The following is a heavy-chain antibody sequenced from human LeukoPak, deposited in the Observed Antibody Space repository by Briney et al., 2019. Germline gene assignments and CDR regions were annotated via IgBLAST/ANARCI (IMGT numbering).Heavy chain of an antibody. V-gene: IGHV1-18*01. CDR3: ARGGYNWNDSDAFDI. D-gene: IGHD1-1*01. CDR2: ISAYNGNT. CDR1: GYTFTSYG. Sequence: SSVKVSCKASGYTFTSYGISWVRQAPGQGLEWMGWISAYNGNTNYAQKLQGRVTMSTDTSTSTAYMELRSLRSDDTAVYYCARGGYNWNDSDAFDIWGQGTMVTVSS. J-gene: IGHJ3*02.